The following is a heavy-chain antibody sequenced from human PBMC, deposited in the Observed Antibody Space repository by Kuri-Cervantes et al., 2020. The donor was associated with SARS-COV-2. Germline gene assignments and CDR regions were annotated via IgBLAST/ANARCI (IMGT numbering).Heavy chain of an antibody. J-gene: IGHJ6*02. CDR2: INHSGNT. Sequence: SQTLSLTCAVYGGSFSDYHWSWVRQPPGKGLEWIGEINHSGNTNYDPSLKSRVTISIDTSKNHFSLRLTSVTAADTAVFYCARYASDYQYAMDVWGQGTTVTGSS. CDR1: GGSFSDYH. CDR3: ARYASDYQYAMDV. V-gene: IGHV4-34*01.